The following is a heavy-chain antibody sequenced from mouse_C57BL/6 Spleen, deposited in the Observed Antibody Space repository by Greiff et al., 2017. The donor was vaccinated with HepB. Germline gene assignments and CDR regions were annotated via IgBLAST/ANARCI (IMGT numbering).Heavy chain of an antibody. D-gene: IGHD1-1*01. CDR3: ARQGYYGGYFDV. CDR1: EYEFPSHD. Sequence: EVKLVESGGGLVQPGESLKLSCESNEYEFPSHDMSWVRKTPEKRLELVAAINSDGGSTYYPEPMERRFIISRDNTKNTLYLQRSSLRSEDTALYYCARQGYYGGYFDVWGTGTTVTVSS. V-gene: IGHV5-2*03. CDR2: INSDGGST. J-gene: IGHJ1*03.